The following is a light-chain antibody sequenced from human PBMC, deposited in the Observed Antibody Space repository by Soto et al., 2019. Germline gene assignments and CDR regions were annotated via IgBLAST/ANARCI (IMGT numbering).Light chain of an antibody. V-gene: IGKV3-20*01. CDR1: QSVSSSY. CDR3: QQYGVWYT. J-gene: IGKJ2*01. CDR2: GAS. Sequence: EIVLTQSPGTLSLSPGERATLSCRASQSVSSSYLAWYQQKPGQAPRLLIYGASSRATGIPDRFSGSGSGTDFTLTISRLEPEDFAVYYCQQYGVWYTFGQGTKLEIK.